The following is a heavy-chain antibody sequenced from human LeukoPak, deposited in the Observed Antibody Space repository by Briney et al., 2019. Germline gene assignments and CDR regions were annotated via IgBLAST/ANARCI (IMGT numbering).Heavy chain of an antibody. Sequence: SQTLSLTCTVSGGSISSGDYYWSWIRQPPGKGLEWIGYIYYSGSTYYNPSLKSRVTISVDTSKNQFSLKLSSVTAADTAVYYCARSKRWEVAYQYDYWGQGTLVTVSS. CDR1: GGSISSGDYY. J-gene: IGHJ4*02. CDR2: IYYSGST. D-gene: IGHD1-26*01. V-gene: IGHV4-30-4*01. CDR3: ARSKRWEVAYQYDY.